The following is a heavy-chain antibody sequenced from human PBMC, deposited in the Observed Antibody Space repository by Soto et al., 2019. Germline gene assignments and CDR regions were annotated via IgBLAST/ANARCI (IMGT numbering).Heavy chain of an antibody. Sequence: QVQLQESGPGLVKPSQTLSLTCTVSGGSISSGGYYWSWIRQHPGKGLEWIGYIYYSGSTYYNPSLKSRVTISVDTSKNQFSLKLSSVTAADTAVYYCARAAIYGSGSYDVYYYMDVWGKGTTVTVSS. J-gene: IGHJ6*03. D-gene: IGHD3-10*01. V-gene: IGHV4-31*03. CDR2: IYYSGST. CDR3: ARAAIYGSGSYDVYYYMDV. CDR1: GGSISSGGYY.